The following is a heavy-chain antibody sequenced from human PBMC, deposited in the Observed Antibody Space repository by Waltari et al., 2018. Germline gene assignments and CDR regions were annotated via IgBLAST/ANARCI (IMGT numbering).Heavy chain of an antibody. CDR3: ARPHSSSWYGEHFDY. CDR2: ISYDGSNK. D-gene: IGHD6-13*01. J-gene: IGHJ4*02. V-gene: IGHV3-30-3*01. Sequence: QVQLVESGGGVVQPGRSLRLSCAASGFTFSSSAMHWVRQAPGKGLEWVAVISYDGSNKYYADSVKGRFTISRDNSKNTLYLQMNSLRAEDTAVYYCARPHSSSWYGEHFDYWGQGTLVTVSS. CDR1: GFTFSSSA.